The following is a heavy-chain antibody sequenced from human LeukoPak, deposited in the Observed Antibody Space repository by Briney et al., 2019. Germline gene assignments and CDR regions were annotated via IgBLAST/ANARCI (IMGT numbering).Heavy chain of an antibody. CDR1: GGTFSSYT. J-gene: IGHJ4*02. CDR2: IIPILGIA. CDR3: ARERGDYVSLNFDY. Sequence: SVKVSFKASGGTFSSYTISWVRQAPGQGLEWMGRIIPILGIANYAQKFQGRVTSTADKSTSTAYMELSSLRSEDTAVYYCARERGDYVSLNFDYWGQGTLVTVSS. D-gene: IGHD2-21*02. V-gene: IGHV1-69*04.